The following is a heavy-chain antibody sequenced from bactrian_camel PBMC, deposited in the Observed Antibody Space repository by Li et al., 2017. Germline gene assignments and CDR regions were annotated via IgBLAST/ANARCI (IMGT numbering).Heavy chain of an antibody. Sequence: HVQLVESGGGSAQAGESLRLSCTVSKYPYSSNCMGWFRQAPGKEREGVAAIRIGGGSTYYDDSVKGRFTVSRDNARTTLYLQMESLKVDDTAVYTCAAGDRSYSDSCRYSAWGQGTQVTVS. V-gene: IGHV3S1*01. CDR2: IRIGGGST. CDR3: AAGDRSYSDSCRYSA. J-gene: IGHJ4*01. CDR1: KYPYSSNC. D-gene: IGHD2*01.